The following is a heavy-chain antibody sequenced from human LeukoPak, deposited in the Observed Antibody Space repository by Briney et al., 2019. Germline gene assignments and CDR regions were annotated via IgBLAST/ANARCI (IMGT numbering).Heavy chain of an antibody. V-gene: IGHV3-33*06. CDR3: AKDRYYYDGSGSPLDY. J-gene: IGHJ4*02. CDR2: IWYDGSNK. D-gene: IGHD3-22*01. Sequence: GRSLRLSCAASGFTFSSYGMHWVRQAPGKGLEWVAVIWYDGSNKYYADSVKGRFTISRDNSKNTLYLQTNSLRAEDTAVYYCAKDRYYYDGSGSPLDYWGQGTLVTVSS. CDR1: GFTFSSYG.